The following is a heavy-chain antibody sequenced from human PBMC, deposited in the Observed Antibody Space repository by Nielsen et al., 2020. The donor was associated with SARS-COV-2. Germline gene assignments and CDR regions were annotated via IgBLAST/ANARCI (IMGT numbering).Heavy chain of an antibody. CDR2: IDPSDSSS. D-gene: IGHD3-22*01. CDR1: GYSFTSYW. V-gene: IGHV5-10-1*01. Sequence: ESLKISCKGSGYSFTSYWISWVRQMPGKGLEWMGRIDPSDSSSNYSPSFQGHVTISADKSINTAYLQWTSLKASDTAMYYCARHGNYYDSGVYSDYWGQGSLVTVPS. CDR3: ARHGNYYDSGVYSDY. J-gene: IGHJ4*02.